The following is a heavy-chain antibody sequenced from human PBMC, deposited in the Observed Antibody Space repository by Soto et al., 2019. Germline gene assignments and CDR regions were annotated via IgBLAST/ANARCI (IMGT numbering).Heavy chain of an antibody. CDR3: AKGKYCSGGSCYDWFDP. CDR2: ISGSGGST. CDR1: GFTFSGYA. Sequence: XESLRLSCAASGFTFSGYARSWVRQAPGKGLEWVSAISGSGGSTYYADSVKGRFTISRDNSKNTLYLQMNSLRAEDTAVYYCAKGKYCSGGSCYDWFDPWGQGTLVTVSS. J-gene: IGHJ5*02. D-gene: IGHD2-15*01. V-gene: IGHV3-23*01.